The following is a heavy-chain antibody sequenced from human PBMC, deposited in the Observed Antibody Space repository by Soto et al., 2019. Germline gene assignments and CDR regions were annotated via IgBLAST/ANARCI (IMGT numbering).Heavy chain of an antibody. V-gene: IGHV3-23*01. J-gene: IGHJ2*01. CDR2: ISGNGVNT. CDR3: AKDRRYSSGWYWYFDL. Sequence: GGSLRLSCAASGLTFRNYAMSWVRQAPGKGPKWVSAISGNGVNTYYSDSVRGRFTISRDNSKNTLYLQMNSLRAEDTAIYYCAKDRRYSSGWYWYFDLWGRGTLVTVSS. CDR1: GLTFRNYA. D-gene: IGHD6-19*01.